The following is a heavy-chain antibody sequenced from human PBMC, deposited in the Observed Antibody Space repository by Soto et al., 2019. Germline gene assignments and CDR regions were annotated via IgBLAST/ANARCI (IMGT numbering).Heavy chain of an antibody. CDR3: SRINRITMIGVVEDPLFDI. J-gene: IGHJ3*02. Sequence: QVQLQESGPGLVKPSQTLSLTCTVSGGSISSGGYYWSWIRQHPGKGLEWIGYIYYSGSTYYNPFLKSRVTISVDTSKNQFSLKLSYVTAADTAVYYCSRINRITMIGVVEDPLFDIWGQGTMVTVSS. CDR1: GGSISSGGYY. CDR2: IYYSGST. D-gene: IGHD3-22*01. V-gene: IGHV4-31*03.